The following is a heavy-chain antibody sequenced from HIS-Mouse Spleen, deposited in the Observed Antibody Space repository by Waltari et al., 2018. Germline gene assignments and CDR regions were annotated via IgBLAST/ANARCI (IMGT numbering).Heavy chain of an antibody. CDR3: ARDYGDNWFDP. CDR1: GGSISSSSYY. J-gene: IGHJ5*02. D-gene: IGHD4-17*01. CDR2: IYYSGST. V-gene: IGHV4-39*07. Sequence: QLQLQESGPGLVKPSETLSLTCTVSGGSISSSSYYWGWIRQPPGKGLEWIGSIYYSGSTYYNPSLKSRVTISVDTSKNQFSLKLSSVTAADTAVYYCARDYGDNWFDPWGQGTLVTVSS.